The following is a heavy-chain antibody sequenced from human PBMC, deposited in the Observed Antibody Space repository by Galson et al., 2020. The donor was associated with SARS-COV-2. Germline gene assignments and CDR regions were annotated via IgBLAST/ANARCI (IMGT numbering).Heavy chain of an antibody. Sequence: SETLSLTCTVYGGSLTGYYWTWNRPPPGKGLEWIGEIIESGDTNYNPSLKSRVTLSVNKSQNQFSLKLTSVTAADTAVYFCARGTVVNRVDYWGQGSLATVSS. D-gene: IGHD2-21*01. CDR3: ARGTVVNRVDY. CDR2: IIESGDT. V-gene: IGHV4-34*01. J-gene: IGHJ4*02. CDR1: GGSLTGYY.